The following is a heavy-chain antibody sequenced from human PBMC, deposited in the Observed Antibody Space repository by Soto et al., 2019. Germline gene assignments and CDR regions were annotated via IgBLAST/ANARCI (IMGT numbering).Heavy chain of an antibody. J-gene: IGHJ4*02. CDR1: GFTFSSYA. Sequence: GGSLRLSCAASGFTFSSYAMSWVRQAPGKGLEWVSAISGSGGSTYYADSVKGRFTISRDNSKNTLYLQMNSLRAEDTAVYYCAKMTAALLGYCSGGSCYSGVYYFDYWGQGTLVTVSS. D-gene: IGHD2-15*01. CDR3: AKMTAALLGYCSGGSCYSGVYYFDY. CDR2: ISGSGGST. V-gene: IGHV3-23*01.